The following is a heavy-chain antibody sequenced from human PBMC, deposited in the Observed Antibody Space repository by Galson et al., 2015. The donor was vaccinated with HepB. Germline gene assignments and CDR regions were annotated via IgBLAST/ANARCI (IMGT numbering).Heavy chain of an antibody. Sequence: SVKVSCKASGYTFTSYGISWVRQAPGQGLEWMGWISAYNGNTNYAQKLQGRVTMTTDTSTSTAYMELRSLRSDDTAVYYCARDGGYDSPTGYYGMDVWGQGTTVTVSS. D-gene: IGHD5-12*01. CDR1: GYTFTSYG. J-gene: IGHJ6*02. CDR3: ARDGGYDSPTGYYGMDV. V-gene: IGHV1-18*04. CDR2: ISAYNGNT.